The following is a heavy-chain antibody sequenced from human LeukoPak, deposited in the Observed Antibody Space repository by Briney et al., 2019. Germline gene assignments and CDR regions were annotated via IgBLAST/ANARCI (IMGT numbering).Heavy chain of an antibody. CDR3: ANLFGSDDAFDI. Sequence: VASVKVSCKASGGTFSSYTISWVRQAPGQGLEWMGRIIPILGIANYAQKFQGRVTITADKSTSTAYMELSSLRSEDTAVYYCANLFGSDDAFDISGQGTMVTVSS. V-gene: IGHV1-69*02. J-gene: IGHJ3*02. CDR1: GGTFSSYT. CDR2: IIPILGIA. D-gene: IGHD3-3*01.